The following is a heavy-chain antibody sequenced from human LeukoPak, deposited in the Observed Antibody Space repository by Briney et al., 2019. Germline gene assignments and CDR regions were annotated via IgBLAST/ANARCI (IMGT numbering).Heavy chain of an antibody. D-gene: IGHD5-18*01. Sequence: GGSLRLSCAASGFTFSSYSMNWVRQAPGKGLEWVSSISSSSSYIYYADSVKGRFTISRDNAKNSLYLQMNSLRAEDTAVYYCARGRYSYGSPTAFDYWGQGTLATVSS. CDR3: ARGRYSYGSPTAFDY. CDR1: GFTFSSYS. CDR2: ISSSSSYI. J-gene: IGHJ4*02. V-gene: IGHV3-21*01.